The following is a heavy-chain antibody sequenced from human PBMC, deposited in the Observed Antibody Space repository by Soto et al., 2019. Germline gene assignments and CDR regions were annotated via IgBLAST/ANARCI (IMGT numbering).Heavy chain of an antibody. CDR2: FDPEDGET. J-gene: IGHJ3*02. D-gene: IGHD2-21*02. CDR3: ATPYCGGDCYSRAFDI. Sequence: ASVKVSCKVSGYTLTELSMHWVRQAPGNGLEWMGGFDPEDGETIYAQKFQGRVTMTEDTSTDTAYMELSSLRSEDTAVYYCATPYCGGDCYSRAFDIWGQGTIVTVSS. V-gene: IGHV1-24*01. CDR1: GYTLTELS.